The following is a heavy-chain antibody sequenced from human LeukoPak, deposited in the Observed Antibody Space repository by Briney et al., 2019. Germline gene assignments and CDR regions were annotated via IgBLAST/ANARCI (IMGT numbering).Heavy chain of an antibody. J-gene: IGHJ3*02. D-gene: IGHD5-18*01. CDR3: ARDGTAMIQAFDI. CDR2: IYTGGST. CDR1: GFTISSNY. Sequence: GGSLTLTCSGSGFTISSNYMTWVRHAPGKGLEWVSTIYTGGSTYYPDSVKGRFTISRDNSKNTLYLQMNSLRAEDTAVYYCARDGTAMIQAFDIWGQGTMVSVSS. V-gene: IGHV3-53*01.